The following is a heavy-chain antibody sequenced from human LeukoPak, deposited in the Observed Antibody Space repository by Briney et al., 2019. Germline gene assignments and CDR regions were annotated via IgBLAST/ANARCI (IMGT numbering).Heavy chain of an antibody. Sequence: SETLSLTCTVSGGSISSYYWSWIRQPPGKGLEWIGYIYYSGSTTYNPSLKSRVTISVDTSKNQFSLKLSSVIAADTAVYYCARDGLGYAIFDIWGQGTMVTVSS. CDR3: ARDGLGYAIFDI. J-gene: IGHJ3*02. CDR2: IYYSGST. CDR1: GGSISSYY. V-gene: IGHV4-59*01. D-gene: IGHD2-8*01.